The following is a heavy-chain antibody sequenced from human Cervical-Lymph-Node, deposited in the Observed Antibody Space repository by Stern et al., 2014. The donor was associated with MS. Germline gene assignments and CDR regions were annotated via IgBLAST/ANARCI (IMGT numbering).Heavy chain of an antibody. CDR2: VNPKAGDT. CDR3: ARDIVVVVAALPDFHHGMDV. Sequence: VQLLQSGPEVQKPGASVRISCQTSGYTFTSYYIHWVRQAPGQGLEWMGIVNPKAGDTTYAQKFQGRVTMTRDTSTSTVYLEVSSLKPEDTAIYYCARDIVVVVAALPDFHHGMDVWGQGTAVTVSS. J-gene: IGHJ6*02. D-gene: IGHD2-15*01. V-gene: IGHV1-46*03. CDR1: GYTFTSYY.